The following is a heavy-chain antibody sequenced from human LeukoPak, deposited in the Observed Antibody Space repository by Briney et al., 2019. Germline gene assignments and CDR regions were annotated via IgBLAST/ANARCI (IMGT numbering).Heavy chain of an antibody. CDR2: IGGSGSGQ. CDR1: GFTFSTYA. J-gene: IGHJ6*03. V-gene: IGHV3-23*01. D-gene: IGHD3-9*01. CDR3: ATRAVDIYNYMDV. Sequence: GGSLRLSCAASGFTFSTYAMTWVRQAPGKGLEWVSTIGGSGSGQHYAESVKGRFTISRDNSKNTLFLQMNSLRAEDTATYYCATRAVDIYNYMDVWGKGTTVTVSS.